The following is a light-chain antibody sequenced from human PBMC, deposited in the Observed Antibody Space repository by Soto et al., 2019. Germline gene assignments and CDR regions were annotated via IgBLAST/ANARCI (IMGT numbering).Light chain of an antibody. CDR3: QVWDSSSDRLYV. J-gene: IGLJ1*01. CDR2: YDS. CDR1: NIGSKS. V-gene: IGLV3-21*04. Sequence: SYELTQPPSVSVGPGKTARITCGGNNIGSKSVHWYQQKPGQAPVLVIYYDSDRPSGIPERFSGSNSGNTATLTISRVEAGDEADYYCQVWDSSSDRLYVFGTGTKLTVL.